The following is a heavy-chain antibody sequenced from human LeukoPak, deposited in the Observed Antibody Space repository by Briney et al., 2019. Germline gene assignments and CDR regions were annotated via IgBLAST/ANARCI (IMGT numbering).Heavy chain of an antibody. D-gene: IGHD2-15*01. Sequence: SETLSLTCTVSGGSISSSSYYWGWIRQPPGKGLEWIGSIYYSGSAYKNPALKSRLTISVDTSKNQFSLRLSSVTAADTAVYYCARGGNCSGGSCYSDRGWFGPWGQGTLVTVSS. V-gene: IGHV4-39*07. J-gene: IGHJ5*02. CDR1: GGSISSSSYY. CDR2: IYYSGSA. CDR3: ARGGNCSGGSCYSDRGWFGP.